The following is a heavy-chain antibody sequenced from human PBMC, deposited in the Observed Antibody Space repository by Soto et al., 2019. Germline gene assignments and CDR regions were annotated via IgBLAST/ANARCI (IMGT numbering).Heavy chain of an antibody. CDR1: GGSISSSNW. D-gene: IGHD4-17*01. Sequence: SETLSLTCAVSGGSISSSNWWSWVRQPPGKGLEWIGEIYHSGSTNYNPSLKSRVTISVDKSKNQFSLKLSSVTAADTAVYYCARATTTVTTSYWFDHWGQGTLVTVSS. J-gene: IGHJ5*02. CDR2: IYHSGST. V-gene: IGHV4-4*02. CDR3: ARATTTVTTSYWFDH.